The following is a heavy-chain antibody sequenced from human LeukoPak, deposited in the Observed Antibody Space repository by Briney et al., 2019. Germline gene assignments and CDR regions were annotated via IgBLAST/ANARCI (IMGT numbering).Heavy chain of an antibody. CDR3: ARQRPIYYYYGMDV. J-gene: IGHJ6*02. CDR2: IYYSGST. Sequence: SETLSLTCTVSGGSISSYYWSWVRQPPGKRLEWIGQIYYSGSTTYNPSLKSRVTISVDTSKNQFSLELSTVTAADTAVYHCARQRPIYYYYGMDVWGQGTTATVSS. CDR1: GGSISSYY. V-gene: IGHV4-59*08.